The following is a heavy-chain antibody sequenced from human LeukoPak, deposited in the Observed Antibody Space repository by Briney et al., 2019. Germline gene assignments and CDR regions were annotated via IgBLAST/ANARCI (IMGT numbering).Heavy chain of an antibody. Sequence: GGSLRLSCAASGFTFSSYWMSWVRQAPGKGLGWVANIKQDGSEKYYVDSVKGRSTISRDNAKNSLYLQMNSLRPERTAVYYCASDPLAFVWFGECYFDYWDQGTLVTVSS. J-gene: IGHJ4*02. CDR2: IKQDGSEK. V-gene: IGHV3-7*01. CDR1: GFTFSSYW. CDR3: ASDPLAFVWFGECYFDY. D-gene: IGHD3-10*01.